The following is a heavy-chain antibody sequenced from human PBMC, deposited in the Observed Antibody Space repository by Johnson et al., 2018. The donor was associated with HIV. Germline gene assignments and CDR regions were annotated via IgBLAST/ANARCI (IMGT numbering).Heavy chain of an antibody. J-gene: IGHJ3*02. CDR2: IYSGGST. CDR1: GFTVSSNY. CDR3: TTVLRYDILTGYWLGAFDI. V-gene: IGHV3-66*01. Sequence: VQLVESGGGVVQPGGSLRLSCAASGFTVSSNYMSWVRQGPVRGLEWVSVIYSGGSTYYADSVKGRFTISRDNSKNTLYMQMNSLRAEDTAVYYCTTVLRYDILTGYWLGAFDIWGQGTWVAVSS. D-gene: IGHD3-9*01.